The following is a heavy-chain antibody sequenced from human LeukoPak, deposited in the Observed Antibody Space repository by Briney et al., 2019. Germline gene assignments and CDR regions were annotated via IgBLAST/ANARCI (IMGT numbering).Heavy chain of an antibody. CDR3: ARDRVAAVVFYFDC. Sequence: SQTLSLTCVISGDSVSSNSAAWNWIRQSPSRGLEWLGRTYYRSKWYNDYAVSVKSRITINPDTSKNQFSLQLDSVTPEDTAVYYCARDRVAAVVFYFDCWGQGTRVTVSS. V-gene: IGHV6-1*01. J-gene: IGHJ4*02. CDR2: TYYRSKWYN. D-gene: IGHD6-13*01. CDR1: GDSVSSNSAA.